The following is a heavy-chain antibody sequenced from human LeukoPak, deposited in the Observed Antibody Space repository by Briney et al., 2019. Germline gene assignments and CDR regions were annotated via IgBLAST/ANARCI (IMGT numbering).Heavy chain of an antibody. D-gene: IGHD3-9*01. J-gene: IGHJ5*02. CDR3: AREGLYDVLTGYYHSWLDP. Sequence: SETLSLTCSVSGGSINNYFWSWIRQPPGKGLEWIGYIYYSGSTSYNPSLKSRVTISVDTSRNQFSLRLSSVTAADTAVYYCAREGLYDVLTGYYHSWLDPWVREPWSPSPQ. V-gene: IGHV4-59*01. CDR2: IYYSGST. CDR1: GGSINNYF.